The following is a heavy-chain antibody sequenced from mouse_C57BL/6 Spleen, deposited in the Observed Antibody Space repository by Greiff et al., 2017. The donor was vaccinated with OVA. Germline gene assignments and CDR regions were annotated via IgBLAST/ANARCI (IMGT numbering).Heavy chain of an antibody. CDR2: ISSGSSTI. Sequence: EVNLVESGGGLVKPGGSLKLSCAASGFTFSDYGMHWVRQAPEKGLEWVAYISSGSSTIYYADTVKGRFTISRDNAKNTLFLQMTSLRSEDTAMYYCARNYGKGGAYAMDYWGQGTSVTVSS. V-gene: IGHV5-17*01. D-gene: IGHD2-1*01. CDR1: GFTFSDYG. J-gene: IGHJ4*01. CDR3: ARNYGKGGAYAMDY.